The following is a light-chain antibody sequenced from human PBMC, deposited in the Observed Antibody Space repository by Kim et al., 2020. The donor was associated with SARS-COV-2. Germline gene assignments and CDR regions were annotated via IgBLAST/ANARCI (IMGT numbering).Light chain of an antibody. Sequence: LGRTARITCQGDSLRSYYASWYQQKPGQAPVLVIYGKNNRPSGSPDRFSGSSSGNTASLTITGAQAEDEADYYCNSRDSSGNHLYVFGTGTKVTVL. J-gene: IGLJ1*01. CDR1: SLRSYY. V-gene: IGLV3-19*01. CDR2: GKN. CDR3: NSRDSSGNHLYV.